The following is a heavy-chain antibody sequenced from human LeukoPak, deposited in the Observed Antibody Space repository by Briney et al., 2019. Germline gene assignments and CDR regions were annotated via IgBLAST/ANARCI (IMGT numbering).Heavy chain of an antibody. Sequence: GASVKVSCKASGYTFTGYYMHWVRQAPGQGLEWMGWINPNSGGTNYAQKFQGRVTMTRDTSISTAYMELSRLRSDDTAVYYCARDTSWELPRRYFDYWGQGTLVTVSS. CDR2: INPNSGGT. CDR3: ARDTSWELPRRYFDY. D-gene: IGHD1-26*01. V-gene: IGHV1-2*02. J-gene: IGHJ4*02. CDR1: GYTFTGYY.